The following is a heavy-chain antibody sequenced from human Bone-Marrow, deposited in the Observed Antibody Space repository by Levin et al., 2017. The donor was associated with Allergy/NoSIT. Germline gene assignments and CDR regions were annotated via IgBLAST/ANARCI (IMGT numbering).Heavy chain of an antibody. Sequence: LSLTCAASGFPFSTYAMHWVRQGPGRGLEWVAFISSDGINQYYADSVKGRLTISRDNSKNTLYLQMNNLRVDDTAIYYCAKPYSDRGGYYFYGLNVWGHGTTVTVSS. CDR2: ISSDGINQ. CDR3: AKPYSDRGGYYFYGLNV. J-gene: IGHJ6*02. D-gene: IGHD3-10*01. CDR1: GFPFSTYA. V-gene: IGHV3-30*18.